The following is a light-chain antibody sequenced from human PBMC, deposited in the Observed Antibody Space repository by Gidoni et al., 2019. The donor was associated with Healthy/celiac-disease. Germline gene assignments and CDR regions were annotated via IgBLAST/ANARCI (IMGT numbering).Light chain of an antibody. V-gene: IGKV3-11*01. CDR1: QSVSSY. J-gene: IGKJ1*01. Sequence: EIVLTQSPATLSLSPGERATLSCRASQSVSSYLAWYQQKPGQAPRLLIYDASNRATGIPARFSGSGSGTDFTLTISSLETEDFAVYYCQQRSNWPPGGTFGQGTKVEIK. CDR2: DAS. CDR3: QQRSNWPPGGT.